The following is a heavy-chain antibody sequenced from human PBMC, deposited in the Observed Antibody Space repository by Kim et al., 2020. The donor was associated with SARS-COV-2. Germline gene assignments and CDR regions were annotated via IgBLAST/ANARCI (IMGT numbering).Heavy chain of an antibody. CDR3: ARDEVPLGELLFRNWFDP. CDR2: IIPIFGTA. Sequence: SVKVSCKASGGTFSSYAISWVRQAPGQGLEWMGGIIPIFGTANYAQKFQDRVTITADESTSTAYMELSSLRSEDTAVYYCARDEVPLGELLFRNWFDPWGQGTLVTVSS. V-gene: IGHV1-69*13. J-gene: IGHJ5*02. CDR1: GGTFSSYA. D-gene: IGHD3-10*01.